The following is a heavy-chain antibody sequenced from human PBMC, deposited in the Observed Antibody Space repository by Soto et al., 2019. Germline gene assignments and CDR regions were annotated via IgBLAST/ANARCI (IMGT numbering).Heavy chain of an antibody. J-gene: IGHJ6*02. CDR2: ISSSSTYI. V-gene: IGHV3-21*01. CDR3: AGEPMYYYGMDV. Sequence: EVQLVESGGGLVKPGGSLRLSCAASGFTFSSYSMNWVRQAPGEGLEWVSSISSSSTYIYYADSVKGRFTISRDNARNSLFLQMNSLRAEDTAVYYGAGEPMYYYGMDVWGQGTTVTVSS. CDR1: GFTFSSYS.